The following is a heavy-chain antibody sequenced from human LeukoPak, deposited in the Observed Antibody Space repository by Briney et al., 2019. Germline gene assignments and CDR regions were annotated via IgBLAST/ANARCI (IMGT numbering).Heavy chain of an antibody. J-gene: IGHJ4*02. CDR2: ISYDGSNK. D-gene: IGHD6-6*01. CDR3: ARDGVAARRFDY. Sequence: GRSLRLSCAASGFTFSSYGMHWVRQAPGKGLEWVAVISYDGSNKYYADSVKGRFTISRDNSKNTLYLQMNSLRAEDTAVYYCARDGVAARRFDYWGQGTLVTVSS. V-gene: IGHV3-30*03. CDR1: GFTFSSYG.